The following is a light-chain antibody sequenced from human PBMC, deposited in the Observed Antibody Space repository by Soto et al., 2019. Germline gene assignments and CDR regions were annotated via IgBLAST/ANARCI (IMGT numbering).Light chain of an antibody. CDR3: GSYTSSSTPYV. Sequence: QSALTQPASVSGSPGQSITISCTGTSSDVGGYKYVSWYQQYPGKAHKLIIYDVTYRPSGVSNRFSGSKPDNTASLTISGLQADDEADYYCGSYTSSSTPYVFGTGTKVTV. V-gene: IGLV2-14*01. CDR1: SSDVGGYKY. CDR2: DVT. J-gene: IGLJ1*01.